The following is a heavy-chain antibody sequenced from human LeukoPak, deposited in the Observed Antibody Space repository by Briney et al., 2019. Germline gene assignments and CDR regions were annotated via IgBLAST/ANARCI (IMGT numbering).Heavy chain of an antibody. V-gene: IGHV3-7*04. CDR3: ARVLTGYYHDAFDI. J-gene: IGHJ3*02. CDR2: IKQDGSEK. Sequence: GGSLRLSCAASGFTFSSYWMSWVRQAPGKGLEWVANIKQDGSEKYYVDSVKGRFTISRDNAKNSLYLQMNSLRAEDTAVYYCARVLTGYYHDAFDIWGQGTMVTVSS. CDR1: GFTFSSYW. D-gene: IGHD3-9*01.